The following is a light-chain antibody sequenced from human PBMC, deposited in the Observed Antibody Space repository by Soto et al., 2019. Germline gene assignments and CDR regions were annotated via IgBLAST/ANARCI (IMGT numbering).Light chain of an antibody. J-gene: IGKJ2*01. CDR3: QQYKTYTT. CDR2: DAS. V-gene: IGKV1-5*01. Sequence: DSQMPQSPYTLSAAVGDRVTITCRARQSISTWLVWSQQKPGKAPKVLIYDASSLQSGVPSRFSGHGSGTDFTLTSSSLQPDDSSIYDCQQYKTYTTFGQGTNLDI. CDR1: QSISTW.